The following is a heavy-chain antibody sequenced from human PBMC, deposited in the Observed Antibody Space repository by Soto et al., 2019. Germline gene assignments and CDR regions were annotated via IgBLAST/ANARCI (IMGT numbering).Heavy chain of an antibody. V-gene: IGHV4-39*07. Sequence: PSETLSLTCSVSGGFIKRSPYYWGWLRQSPGKGLEWIASVYHSGTTNHNLSLKSRVTISVDTSNSQLSLRLSSVTAADTAVYYCARESAGSGKNNWFDPWGQGALVTVSS. CDR3: ARESAGSGKNNWFDP. CDR1: GGFIKRSPYY. D-gene: IGHD3-10*01. CDR2: VYHSGTT. J-gene: IGHJ5*02.